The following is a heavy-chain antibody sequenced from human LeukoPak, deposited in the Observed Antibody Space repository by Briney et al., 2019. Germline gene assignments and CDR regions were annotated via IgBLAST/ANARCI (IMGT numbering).Heavy chain of an antibody. J-gene: IGHJ4*02. V-gene: IGHV4-38-2*01. CDR3: ARRAVGGYFDY. CDR2: IYHSGST. Sequence: SETLSLTCAVSGYSISSGYYWGWIRQPPGEGLEWIGSIYHSGSTYYNPSLKSRVTISVDTSKNQFSLKLSSVTAADTAVYYCARRAVGGYFDYWGQGTLVTVSS. D-gene: IGHD2-15*01. CDR1: GYSISSGYY.